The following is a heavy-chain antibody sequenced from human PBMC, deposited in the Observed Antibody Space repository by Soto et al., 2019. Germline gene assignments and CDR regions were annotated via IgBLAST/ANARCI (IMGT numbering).Heavy chain of an antibody. V-gene: IGHV1-2*02. D-gene: IGHD3-9*01. CDR1: GNTLTSFY. CDR3: ARPPGYVTDWYYFDT. J-gene: IGHJ4*02. CDR2: LSPTTGGT. Sequence: ASVKVSCKTSGNTLTSFYIHWVRQAPGQGLEWVGRLSPTTGGTNYAQHFQGRVTVTWDMSTFTAYMELSSLIYEDTAVYYCARPPGYVTDWYYFDTWGQGTQVTVS.